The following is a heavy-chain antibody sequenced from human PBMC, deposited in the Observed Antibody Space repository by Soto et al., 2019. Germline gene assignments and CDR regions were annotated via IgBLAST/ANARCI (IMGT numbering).Heavy chain of an antibody. CDR3: ARGRITMIVVAGFDY. V-gene: IGHV4-31*03. J-gene: IGHJ4*02. CDR2: IYYSGST. D-gene: IGHD3-22*01. CDR1: GGSISSGGYY. Sequence: TLSLTCTVSGGSISSGGYYWSWIRQHPGKGLEWIGYIYYSGSTYYNPSLKSRVTISVDTSKNQFSLKLSSVTAADTAVYYCARGRITMIVVAGFDYWGQGTLVTVSS.